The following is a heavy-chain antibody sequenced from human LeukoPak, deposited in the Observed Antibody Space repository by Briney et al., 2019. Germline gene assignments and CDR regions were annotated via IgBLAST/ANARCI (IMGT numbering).Heavy chain of an antibody. Sequence: GGSLRLSCAASGLTFSGFDMHWVRHATGKGLEWVSVIGTAGDTYYSGSVKGRFTISRENAKNSLYLQMNSVRAGDTAVYYCVAAAGVFDYWGQGTLVTVSS. CDR2: IGTAGDT. CDR3: VAAAGVFDY. D-gene: IGHD6-13*01. J-gene: IGHJ4*02. CDR1: GLTFSGFD. V-gene: IGHV3-13*04.